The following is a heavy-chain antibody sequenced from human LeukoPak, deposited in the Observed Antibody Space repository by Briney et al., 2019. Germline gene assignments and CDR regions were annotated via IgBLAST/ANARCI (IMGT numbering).Heavy chain of an antibody. CDR3: APSAAGTHFDP. D-gene: IGHD6-13*01. Sequence: SVKVSCKASGGTFSSYAISWVRQAPGQGLEWMGRIIPILGIANYAQKLQGRVTITADKSTSTAYMELSSLRSEDTAVYYCAPSAAGTHFDPWGQGTLVTVSS. V-gene: IGHV1-69*04. CDR2: IIPILGIA. CDR1: GGTFSSYA. J-gene: IGHJ5*02.